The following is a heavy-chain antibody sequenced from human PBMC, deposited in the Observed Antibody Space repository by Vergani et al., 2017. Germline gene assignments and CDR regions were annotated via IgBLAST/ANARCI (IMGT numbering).Heavy chain of an antibody. D-gene: IGHD3-10*01. CDR3: ARGPMVRGAIRFDP. CDR1: GGSISSYY. V-gene: IGHV4-59*01. Sequence: QVQLQESGPGLVKPSETLSLTCTVSGGSISSYYWSWIRQPPGKGLEWIGYIYYSGSTNYNPSLKSRVTISVDTSKNQFSLKLSSVTAADTAVYYCARGPMVRGAIRFDPWGQGTRVTVSS. J-gene: IGHJ5*02. CDR2: IYYSGST.